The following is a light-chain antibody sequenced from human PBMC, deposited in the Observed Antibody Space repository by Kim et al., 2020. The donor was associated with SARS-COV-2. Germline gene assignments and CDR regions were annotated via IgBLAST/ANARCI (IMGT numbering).Light chain of an antibody. Sequence: VSVSPGQTASITCSGDKLGDKYACWYQQKPGQSPVLVIYQDSKRPSGIPERFSGSNSGNTATLTISGTQAMDEADYYCQAWDSRVFGGGTQLTVL. CDR1: KLGDKY. CDR2: QDS. J-gene: IGLJ2*01. CDR3: QAWDSRV. V-gene: IGLV3-1*01.